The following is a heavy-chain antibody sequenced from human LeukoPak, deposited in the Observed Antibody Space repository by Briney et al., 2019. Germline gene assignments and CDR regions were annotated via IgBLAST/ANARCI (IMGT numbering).Heavy chain of an antibody. CDR3: ARDPNGGSGDY. CDR2: ISYDGSNK. Sequence: GRSLRLSCAASGFTFSSYAMHWVRQAPGKGLEWVAVISYDGSNKYYADSVKGRFTISRDNSKNTLYLQMNSLRAEDTAVYYCARDPNGGSGDYGGQGTLVTVSS. V-gene: IGHV3-30-3*01. CDR1: GFTFSSYA. D-gene: IGHD7-27*01. J-gene: IGHJ4*02.